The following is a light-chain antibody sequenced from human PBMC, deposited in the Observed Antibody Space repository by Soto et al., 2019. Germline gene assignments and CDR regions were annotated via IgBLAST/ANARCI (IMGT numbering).Light chain of an antibody. CDR2: LNNDGSH. CDR3: QTWGTGIRV. J-gene: IGLJ2*01. CDR1: SGHSTYD. V-gene: IGLV4-69*01. Sequence: QPVLTQSPSASASLGASVKLTCTLSSGHSTYDIAWLQQHPEKGPRHLMKLNNDGSHTKGDGIPDRFSGSSSGAERYLTISSLQSEDEADYYCQTWGTGIRVFGGGTKVTVL.